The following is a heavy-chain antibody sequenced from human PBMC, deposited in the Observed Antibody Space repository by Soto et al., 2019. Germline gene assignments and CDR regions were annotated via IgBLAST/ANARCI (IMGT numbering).Heavy chain of an antibody. V-gene: IGHV3-30-3*01. CDR2: ISYDGSTK. J-gene: IGHJ4*02. D-gene: IGHD3-10*01. CDR1: GFTFRSYA. CDR3: ARDGRTGTTLPHGGLDQ. Sequence: QVQLMESGGGVVQPGGSLRLSCAASGFTFRSYAINWVRQAPGKGLEWVAIISYDGSTKFYTDSVKGRFTISRDNSNNTLYLQMNRLRSEDTAIYYCARDGRTGTTLPHGGLDQWGQGTLVTVSS.